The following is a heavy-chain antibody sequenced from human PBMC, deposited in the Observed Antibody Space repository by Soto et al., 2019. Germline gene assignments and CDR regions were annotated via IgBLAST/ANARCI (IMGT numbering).Heavy chain of an antibody. V-gene: IGHV1-69*01. CDR3: ARDATPTVGPAAMSYWYFDL. CDR2: IIPIFGTA. D-gene: IGHD2-2*01. Sequence: QVQLVQSGAEVKKPGSSVKVSCKASGGTFSSYAISWVRQAPGQGLEWMGGIIPIFGTANYAQKFQGRVTITADESTSTAYMELSSLRSEDTAVYYCARDATPTVGPAAMSYWYFDLWGRGTLVTVSS. J-gene: IGHJ2*01. CDR1: GGTFSSYA.